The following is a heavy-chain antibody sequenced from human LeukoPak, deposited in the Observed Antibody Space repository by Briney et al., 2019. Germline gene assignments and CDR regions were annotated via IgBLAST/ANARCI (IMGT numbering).Heavy chain of an antibody. Sequence: SVKVSCKASGGTFSSYAISWVRQAPGQGVEGMGRIIPMFGTANYAQKFQGRVTITTDESTSTAYMELSSLRSEDTAVYYCARAVPGDAFDIWGQGTMVTVSS. CDR1: GGTFSSYA. V-gene: IGHV1-69*05. CDR3: ARAVPGDAFDI. D-gene: IGHD1-14*01. CDR2: IIPMFGTA. J-gene: IGHJ3*02.